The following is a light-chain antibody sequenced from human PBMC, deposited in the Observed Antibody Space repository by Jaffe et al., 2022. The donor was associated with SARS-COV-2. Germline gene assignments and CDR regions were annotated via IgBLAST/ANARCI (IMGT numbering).Light chain of an antibody. Sequence: DIQMTQSPSSLSASVGDRVIITCRASQSISNYLNWYQQKPGKAPKLLIYAASSLQSEVPSRFSGSGSGTDFTLTISSLQPEDFATYYCQQSYSGPITFGQGTRLEIK. CDR1: QSISNY. CDR2: AAS. CDR3: QQSYSGPIT. V-gene: IGKV1-39*01. J-gene: IGKJ5*01.